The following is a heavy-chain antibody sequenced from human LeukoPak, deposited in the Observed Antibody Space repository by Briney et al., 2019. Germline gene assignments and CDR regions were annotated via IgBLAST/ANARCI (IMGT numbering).Heavy chain of an antibody. D-gene: IGHD3-16*02. CDR3: ARGRADYVWGSYRPAGTLTNFDY. CDR1: GGSISSGGYY. V-gene: IGHV4-39*07. Sequence: PSETLSLTCTVSGGSISSGGYYWSWIRQPPGKGLEWIGEINHSGSTNYNPSLKSRVTISVDTSKNQFSLKLSSVTAADAAVYYCARGRADYVWGSYRPAGTLTNFDYWGQGTLVTVSS. CDR2: INHSGST. J-gene: IGHJ4*02.